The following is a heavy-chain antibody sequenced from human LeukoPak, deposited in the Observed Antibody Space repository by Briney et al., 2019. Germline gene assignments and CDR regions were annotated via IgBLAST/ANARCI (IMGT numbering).Heavy chain of an antibody. CDR3: AREDSSGWYHYGMDV. J-gene: IGHJ6*02. D-gene: IGHD6-19*01. Sequence: SVKVSCKASGGTFSSYAISWVRQAPGQGLEWMGGIIPIFGTANYAQKFQGRVTITADESTSTAYMELSSLRSDDTAVYYCAREDSSGWYHYGMDVWGQGTTVTVSS. CDR1: GGTFSSYA. V-gene: IGHV1-69*13. CDR2: IIPIFGTA.